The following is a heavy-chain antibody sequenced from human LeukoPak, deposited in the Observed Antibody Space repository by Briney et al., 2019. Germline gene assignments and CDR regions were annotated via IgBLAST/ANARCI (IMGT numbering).Heavy chain of an antibody. CDR2: IYYSGST. J-gene: IGHJ3*02. D-gene: IGHD2-2*01. Sequence: PSETLSLTCTVSGGSISSYYWSWIRQPPGKGLEWIGYIYYSGSTNYNPSLKSRVTISVDTSKNQFSLKLSSVTAADTAVYYCARGLYQLPTGAFDIWGQGTMVTVSS. CDR1: GGSISSYY. CDR3: ARGLYQLPTGAFDI. V-gene: IGHV4-59*01.